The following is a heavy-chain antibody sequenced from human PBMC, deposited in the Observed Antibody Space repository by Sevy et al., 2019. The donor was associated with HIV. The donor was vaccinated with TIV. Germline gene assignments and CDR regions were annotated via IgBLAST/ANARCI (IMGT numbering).Heavy chain of an antibody. D-gene: IGHD3-22*01. CDR1: GYRFSSYW. CDR3: ARRFYDSTGYPQYFLDY. CDR2: IYPDDSDI. V-gene: IGHV5-51*01. Sequence: GGSLKISCRASGYRFSSYWIAWVRQVPGKGLEWMGIIYPDDSDIRYSPSLQGKVPISVDKSISTAYLQWSSLEALDTAMYFCARRFYDSTGYPQYFLDYWGQGTLVTVSS. J-gene: IGHJ4*02.